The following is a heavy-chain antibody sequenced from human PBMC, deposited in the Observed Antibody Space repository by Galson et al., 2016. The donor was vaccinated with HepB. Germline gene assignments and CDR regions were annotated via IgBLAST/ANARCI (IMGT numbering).Heavy chain of an antibody. CDR3: ARLTAPSGRRSWGWSDP. J-gene: IGHJ5*02. V-gene: IGHV4-39*01. D-gene: IGHD6-13*01. Sequence: LSLTCKVSGDSITSISYYWGWIRQTPGNGLEWIGTVHYTGSTYYNPSLRSRVTMSVDTSKNQFSLNLISVTAADTAVYFWARLTAPSGRRSWGWSDPRGQGTLVTVSS. CDR1: GDSITSISYY. CDR2: VHYTGST.